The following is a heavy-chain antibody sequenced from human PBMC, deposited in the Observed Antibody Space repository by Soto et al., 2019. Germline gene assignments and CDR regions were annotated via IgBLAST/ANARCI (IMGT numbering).Heavy chain of an antibody. D-gene: IGHD4-17*01. CDR2: IIPISGTA. CDR3: ATESGSTYGYFDY. V-gene: IGHV1-69*06. Sequence: SVKVSCKAPGGTFSSYSISWVRQAPGQGLEWMGGIIPISGTANYAQRFQGRVTITADKSTSTAYMELSSLRSEDTAVYFCATESGSTYGYFDYWGQGTQVTVSS. CDR1: GGTFSSYS. J-gene: IGHJ4*02.